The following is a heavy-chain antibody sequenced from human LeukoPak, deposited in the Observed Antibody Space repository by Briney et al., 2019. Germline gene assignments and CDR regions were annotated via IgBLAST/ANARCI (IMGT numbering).Heavy chain of an antibody. CDR2: IKPDGSDK. Sequence: GESLKISCKGSGYSFTSYWIGWVRQMPGKGLEWVANIKPDGSDKAYVDSVKGRFTISRDNTKNSLYLQMSSLRAEDTAVYYCARAMTWGQGTLVSVSS. V-gene: IGHV3-7*02. CDR1: GYSFTSYW. CDR3: ARAMT. J-gene: IGHJ5*02.